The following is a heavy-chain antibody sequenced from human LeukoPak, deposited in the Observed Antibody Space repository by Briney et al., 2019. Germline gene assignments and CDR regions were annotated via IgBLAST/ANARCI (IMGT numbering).Heavy chain of an antibody. CDR2: ISGAHAT. CDR3: ARDSTGYSNPQRPLVVTAGWFDP. D-gene: IGHD2-21*02. J-gene: IGHJ5*02. Sequence: GGSLRLSCVASGFIFNKYAMSWVRQAPGKGLEWVSAISGAHATYYADSVRGWFTISRDNSKNTLFLQMNSLRAEDTALYYCARDSTGYSNPQRPLVVTAGWFDPWGQGTLVTVSS. V-gene: IGHV3-23*01. CDR1: GFIFNKYA.